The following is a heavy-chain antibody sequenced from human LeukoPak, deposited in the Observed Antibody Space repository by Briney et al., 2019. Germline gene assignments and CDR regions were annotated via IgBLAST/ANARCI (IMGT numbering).Heavy chain of an antibody. Sequence: GGSLRLSCAASGFTFTDYWMTWVRQAPGKGLEWVANIKQDGSVKYYVDSVKGRFTISRDNAQNSLYLQMNSLRAEDTAVYYCARISTAVAGADYWGQGTLVTVSS. V-gene: IGHV3-7*01. CDR1: GFTFTDYW. J-gene: IGHJ4*02. D-gene: IGHD6-19*01. CDR2: IKQDGSVK. CDR3: ARISTAVAGADY.